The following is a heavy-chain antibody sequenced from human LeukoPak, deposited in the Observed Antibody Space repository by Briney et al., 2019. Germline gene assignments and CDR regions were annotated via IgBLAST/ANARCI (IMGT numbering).Heavy chain of an antibody. J-gene: IGHJ4*02. CDR1: GDSIGSFY. CDR2: IRYNGDA. Sequence: PSQTLSLTCSVSGDSIGSFYWNWFRQPPGKGLEWIGYIRYNGDAKYNSSLESRVTLSVDTPKNQFSLKVISVTAADTAIYFCAREGRYGDFSTVDSWGQGTLVTVSS. V-gene: IGHV4-59*01. D-gene: IGHD4-17*01. CDR3: AREGRYGDFSTVDS.